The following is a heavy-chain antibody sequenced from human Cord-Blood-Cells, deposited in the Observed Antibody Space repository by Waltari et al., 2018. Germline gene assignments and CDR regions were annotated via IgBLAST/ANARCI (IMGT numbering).Heavy chain of an antibody. Sequence: QVQLQQWGAGLLKPSETLSLTCAVYGGSFSGYYWSWIRQPPGKGLEWIGEINHSGSTNYHPSLKSRVTISVDTSKNQFSLKLSSVTAADTAVYYCARGAGITIFGVVIISDAFDIWGQGTMVTVSS. CDR1: GGSFSGYY. CDR3: ARGAGITIFGVVIISDAFDI. D-gene: IGHD3-3*01. J-gene: IGHJ3*02. V-gene: IGHV4-34*01. CDR2: INHSGST.